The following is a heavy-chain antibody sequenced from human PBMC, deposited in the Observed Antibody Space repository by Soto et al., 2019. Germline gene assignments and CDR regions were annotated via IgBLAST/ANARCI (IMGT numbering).Heavy chain of an antibody. D-gene: IGHD3-10*01. V-gene: IGHV3-30*18. Sequence: QVQLVESGGGVVQPVRSLRLSCAASGFTFSSYGMHWVRQAPGKGLEWVAVISYDGSNKYYADSVKGRFTISRDNSKNTLYLQMNSLRAEDTAVYYCAKGAHYGSGIGSDYWGQGTLVTVSS. CDR3: AKGAHYGSGIGSDY. CDR2: ISYDGSNK. CDR1: GFTFSSYG. J-gene: IGHJ4*02.